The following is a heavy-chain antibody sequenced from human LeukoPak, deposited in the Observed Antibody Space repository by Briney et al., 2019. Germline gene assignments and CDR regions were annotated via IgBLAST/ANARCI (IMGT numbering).Heavy chain of an antibody. CDR2: IYSGGST. D-gene: IGHD6-19*01. Sequence: GGSLRLSCAASGFTVSSNYMSWVRQAPGKGLEWVSVIYSGGSTYYADSVKGRFTISRDNSKNTLYFQMNSLRAEDTAVYYCARGSGWYAEYFQHWGQGTLVTVSS. CDR3: ARGSGWYAEYFQH. J-gene: IGHJ1*01. CDR1: GFTVSSNY. V-gene: IGHV3-53*01.